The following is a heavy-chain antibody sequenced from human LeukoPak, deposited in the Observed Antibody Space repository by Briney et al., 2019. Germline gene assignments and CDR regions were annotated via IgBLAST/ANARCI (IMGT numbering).Heavy chain of an antibody. CDR2: INSDGSST. CDR1: GFTFSSYW. J-gene: IGHJ5*02. V-gene: IGHV3-74*01. CDR3: ARDQPFEGYDP. Sequence: GGSLRLPCAASGFTFSSYWMHWVRQAPGKGLVWVSRINSDGSSTSYADSVKGRFTISRDNAKNTLYLQMNSLRAEDTAVYYCARDQPFEGYDPWGQGTLVTVSS. D-gene: IGHD3-16*01.